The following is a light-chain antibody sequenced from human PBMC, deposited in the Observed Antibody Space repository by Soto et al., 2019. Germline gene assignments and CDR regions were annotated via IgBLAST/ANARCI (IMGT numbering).Light chain of an antibody. CDR2: RNN. J-gene: IGLJ3*02. CDR3: AAWDDSLSGREV. Sequence: QSVLTQPPSASGTPGQRVTISCSGSSSNIGSNYVYWYQQLPGTAPKLLIYRNNQRPSGVPDRFSGSKSGTSASLAISGLRSEDKADYYCAAWDDSLSGREVFGGGTKLTVL. CDR1: SSNIGSNY. V-gene: IGLV1-47*01.